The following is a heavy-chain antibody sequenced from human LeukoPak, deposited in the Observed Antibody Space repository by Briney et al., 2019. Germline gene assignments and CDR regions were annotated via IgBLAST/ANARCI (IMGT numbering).Heavy chain of an antibody. CDR3: ARLADYYDSSGSPYFDY. J-gene: IGHJ4*02. Sequence: GASVKVSCKASGYTFTSYGISWVRQAPGQGLEWMGWISAYNGNTNYAQKLQGRVTMTTDTSTSTAYMELRSLRSDDTAVYYCARLADYYDSSGSPYFDYWGQGTLVTVSS. V-gene: IGHV1-18*01. CDR2: ISAYNGNT. CDR1: GYTFTSYG. D-gene: IGHD3-22*01.